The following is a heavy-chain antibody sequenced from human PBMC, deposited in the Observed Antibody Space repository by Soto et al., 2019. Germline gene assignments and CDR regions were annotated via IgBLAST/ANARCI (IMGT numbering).Heavy chain of an antibody. V-gene: IGHV4-4*07. J-gene: IGHJ5*02. D-gene: IGHD1-1*01. CDR3: GRDQGIAPPGRNNRWFDP. Sequence: SETLSLTCTVAGGSISSYYWSWIRQPAGKGLEWIGRIYTSGSTNYNPSLKSRVTMSVDTSKNQFSLKLSSVTAADTAVDYVGRDQGIAPPGRNNRWFDPWGQGTLVTVSS. CDR1: GGSISSYY. CDR2: IYTSGST.